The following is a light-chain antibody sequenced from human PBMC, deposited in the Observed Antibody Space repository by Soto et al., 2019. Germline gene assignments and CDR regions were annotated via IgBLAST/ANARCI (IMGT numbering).Light chain of an antibody. J-gene: IGKJ4*01. CDR3: QQYDTWPLT. V-gene: IGKV3-15*01. Sequence: EIVMTQSPATLSVSPGERATLSCRASQSVSSNLGWYQQKPGQAPRLLIYGASSRATGIPAKFSGSGSGTEFTLTFSCLQSEDFAVYFCQQYDTWPLTFGGVTKVEIK. CDR2: GAS. CDR1: QSVSSN.